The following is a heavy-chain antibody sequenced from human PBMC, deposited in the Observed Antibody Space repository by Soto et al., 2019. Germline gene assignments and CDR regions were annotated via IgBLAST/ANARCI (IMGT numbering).Heavy chain of an antibody. D-gene: IGHD6-19*01. CDR2: INPNSGGT. CDR3: ARGSGYSSGWYDSDYYYGMDV. J-gene: IGHJ6*02. CDR1: GYTFTGYY. V-gene: IGHV1-2*02. Sequence: ASVKVSCKASGYTFTGYYMHWVRQAPGQGLEWMGWINPNSGGTNYAQKFQGRVTMTRDTSISTAYMELSRLRSDDTAVYYCARGSGYSSGWYDSDYYYGMDVWGQGTTVTVSS.